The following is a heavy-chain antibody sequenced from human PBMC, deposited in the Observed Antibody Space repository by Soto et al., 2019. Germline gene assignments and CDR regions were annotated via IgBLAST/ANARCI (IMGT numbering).Heavy chain of an antibody. D-gene: IGHD3-22*01. CDR2: ISGSGGST. CDR3: AKTQKPMIVVVISAAGNLFDY. J-gene: IGHJ4*02. Sequence: EVQLLESGGGLVQPGGSLRLSCAASGFTFSSYAMSWVRQAPGKGLEWVSAISGSGGSTYYADSVKGRFTISRDNSKNTLYLQMNSLRAEDTAVYYCAKTQKPMIVVVISAAGNLFDYWGQGTLVTVSS. CDR1: GFTFSSYA. V-gene: IGHV3-23*01.